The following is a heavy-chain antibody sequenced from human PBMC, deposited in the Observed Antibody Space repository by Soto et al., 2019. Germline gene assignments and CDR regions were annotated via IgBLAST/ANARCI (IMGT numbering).Heavy chain of an antibody. CDR2: ISYDGSNT. Sequence: QVQLVESGGGVVQPGRSLRLSCAASGFTFSSYAMHWVRQAPGKGLEWVAGISYDGSNTYYADSVKGRFTISRDNSKNTLYLQMNSLSAEDTAEYYCARSWRVQGGAKRIDYWDQGTLVTVSS. CDR3: ARSWRVQGGAKRIDY. V-gene: IGHV3-30-3*01. J-gene: IGHJ4*02. D-gene: IGHD3-10*01. CDR1: GFTFSSYA.